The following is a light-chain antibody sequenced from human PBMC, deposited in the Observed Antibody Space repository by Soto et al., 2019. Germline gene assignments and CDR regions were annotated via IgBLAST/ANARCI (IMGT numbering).Light chain of an antibody. CDR1: QSVSTN. V-gene: IGKV3-15*01. CDR2: GAS. J-gene: IGKJ1*01. CDR3: QRHGAT. Sequence: IVMTKSPATLSVPPGERATLSCRASQSVSTNFAWYQQKPGQAPRLLIYGASTRATAVPARFTASGSGTEFTLTISGLEPEDSAAYYCQRHGATFGQGTKVDI.